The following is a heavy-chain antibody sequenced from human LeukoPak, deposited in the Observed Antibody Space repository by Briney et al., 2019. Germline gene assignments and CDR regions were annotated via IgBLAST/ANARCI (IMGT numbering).Heavy chain of an antibody. Sequence: SETLSLTCAVYGGSFSGYYWSWIRQPPGKGLEWIGEINHSGGTNYNPSLKSRVTISVDTSKNQFSLKLSSVTAADTAVYYCARERITMVRGVIYFDYWGQGTLVTVSS. CDR3: ARERITMVRGVIYFDY. D-gene: IGHD3-10*01. V-gene: IGHV4-34*01. CDR1: GGSFSGYY. CDR2: INHSGGT. J-gene: IGHJ4*02.